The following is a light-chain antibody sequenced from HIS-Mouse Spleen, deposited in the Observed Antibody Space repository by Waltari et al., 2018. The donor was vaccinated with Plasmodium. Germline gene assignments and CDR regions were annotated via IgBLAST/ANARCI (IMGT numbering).Light chain of an antibody. Sequence: SYELTQPPSVSVSPGQTASITCSGDKLGDKYACWYQQKPGQSPVLVIYQDSKRPSGIPGRFVGSNSGKTATLTISGTQAMDEADYYCQAWDSSTVVFGGGTKLTVL. V-gene: IGLV3-1*01. CDR1: KLGDKY. CDR2: QDS. J-gene: IGLJ2*01. CDR3: QAWDSSTVV.